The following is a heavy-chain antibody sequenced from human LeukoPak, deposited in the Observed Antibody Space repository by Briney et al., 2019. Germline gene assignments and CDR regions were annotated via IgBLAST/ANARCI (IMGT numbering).Heavy chain of an antibody. Sequence: GGSLRLPCAASGLTFSSYAMHWVRQAPGKGLEWVAVISYDGSNKYYADSVKGRFTISRDNSKNALYLQMNSLRAEDTAVYYCARDRYGSSGYYLDYWGQGTLVTVSS. D-gene: IGHD3-22*01. CDR1: GLTFSSYA. V-gene: IGHV3-30*04. J-gene: IGHJ4*02. CDR2: ISYDGSNK. CDR3: ARDRYGSSGYYLDY.